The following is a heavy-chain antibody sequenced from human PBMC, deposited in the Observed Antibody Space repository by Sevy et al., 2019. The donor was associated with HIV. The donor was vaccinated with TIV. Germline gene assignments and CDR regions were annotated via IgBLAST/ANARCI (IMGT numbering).Heavy chain of an antibody. CDR2: IKQDESEK. D-gene: IGHD3-16*01. CDR3: AREVGGFNWRPYYFDS. Sequence: GGSLRLSCAASGFRFTDYWMSWVRQTPGKGLEWMATIKQDESEKYYVDSVKGRFVISRDNGKTSVSLQMNGLRVEDTALYYCAREVGGFNWRPYYFDSWGQGTLVTVSS. V-gene: IGHV3-7*01. J-gene: IGHJ4*02. CDR1: GFRFTDYW.